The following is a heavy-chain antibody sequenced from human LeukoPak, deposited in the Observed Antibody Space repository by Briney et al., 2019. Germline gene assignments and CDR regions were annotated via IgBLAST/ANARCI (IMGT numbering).Heavy chain of an antibody. D-gene: IGHD3-16*01. V-gene: IGHV3-30*02. CDR2: FRYDGNHE. J-gene: IGHJ4*02. CDR1: GFAFNNNV. Sequence: PGGSLRLSCAASGFAFNNNVIHWVRQPPGKGLEWVAFFRYDGNHEYYADSVKGRFTFSRDNSKNTLLLQMNSLRAEDTAVYYCASRSTAFDWGPFDYWGQGTLVTVSS. CDR3: ASRSTAFDWGPFDY.